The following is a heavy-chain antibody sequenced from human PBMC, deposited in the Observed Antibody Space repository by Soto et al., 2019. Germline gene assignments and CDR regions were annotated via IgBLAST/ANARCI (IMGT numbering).Heavy chain of an antibody. V-gene: IGHV1-69*01. Sequence: QEQLVQPGAEIKKPWSSVTISCAASGGTFSTYDFSWVRQAPGQGLDWMGGIIPIVGSPRYAQKYQRGVTITANEFLRAAYMELRSPRSDDTAVYYCARYVADITLSYQDVPEDDYYGMDVWGQATAVTV. CDR1: GGTFSTYD. CDR3: ARYVADITLSYQDVPEDDYYGMDV. CDR2: IIPIVGSP. D-gene: IGHD2-2*01. J-gene: IGHJ6*01.